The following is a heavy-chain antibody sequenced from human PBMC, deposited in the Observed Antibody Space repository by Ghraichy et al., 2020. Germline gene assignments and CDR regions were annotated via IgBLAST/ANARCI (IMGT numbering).Heavy chain of an antibody. CDR3: ARHGDAPAVVAASDHYYYYYGMDV. Sequence: SQTLSLTCTVSGGSISSSSYYGGWIRQPPGKGLEWIGSIYYSGSTYYNPSLKSRVTISVDTSKNQISLKLSSVTAADTAVYYCARHGDAPAVVAASDHYYYYYGMDVWGQGTTVTVSS. CDR2: IYYSGST. V-gene: IGHV4-39*01. CDR1: GGSISSSSYY. D-gene: IGHD2-15*01. J-gene: IGHJ6*02.